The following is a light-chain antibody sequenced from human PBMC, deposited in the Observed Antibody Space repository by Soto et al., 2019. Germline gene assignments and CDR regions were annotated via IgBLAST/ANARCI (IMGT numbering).Light chain of an antibody. J-gene: IGLJ1*01. CDR3: CSLTTSHTYV. Sequence: QSALTQPASVSGSPGQSITISCTGTSSDVGFYNYVSWYQQQHPGKAPKLMIYEVDNRPSGVSIRFSGSKSGNTASLTISGLQADDEADYYCCSLTTSHTYVFGSGTKLTVL. CDR1: SSDVGFYNY. V-gene: IGLV2-14*01. CDR2: EVD.